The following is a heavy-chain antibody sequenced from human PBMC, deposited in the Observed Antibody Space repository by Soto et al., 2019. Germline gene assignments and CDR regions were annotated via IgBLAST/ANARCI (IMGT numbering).Heavy chain of an antibody. J-gene: IGHJ6*02. V-gene: IGHV3-33*01. Sequence: GGSLRLSCAASGFTFSSYGMHWVRQAPGKGLEWVAVIWYDGSNKYYADSVKGRFTISRDNSKNTLYLQMNSLRAEDTAVYYCARGGYSSSYGMDVWGQGTTVTVSS. CDR1: GFTFSSYG. CDR2: IWYDGSNK. CDR3: ARGGYSSSYGMDV. D-gene: IGHD6-13*01.